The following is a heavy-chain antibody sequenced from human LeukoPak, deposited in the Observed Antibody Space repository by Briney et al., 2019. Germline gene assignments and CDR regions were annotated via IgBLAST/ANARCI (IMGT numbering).Heavy chain of an antibody. D-gene: IGHD4-23*01. CDR2: ITSTGTTI. CDR3: ARVSRATALTPPELDY. V-gene: IGHV3-48*03. Sequence: GGSLRLSCAASGFTFSSYQMTWVRQAPGKGLQWVSYITSTGTTIHYADSVKGRFTISRDNANNSLFLQMNSLRAEDTAVYYCARVSRATALTPPELDYWGQGTLVTVSS. CDR1: GFTFSSYQ. J-gene: IGHJ4*02.